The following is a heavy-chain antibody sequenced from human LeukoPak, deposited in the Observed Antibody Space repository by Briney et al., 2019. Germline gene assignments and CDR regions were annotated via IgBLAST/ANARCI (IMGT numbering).Heavy chain of an antibody. Sequence: GASVKVSCKASGYTFTSYYMHWVRQAPGQGLEWMGWISAYNGNTNYAQKLQGRVTMTTDTSTSTAYMELRSLRSDDTAVYYCARDPYYYDSSGYHTGWSNAFDIWGQGTMVTVSS. V-gene: IGHV1-18*04. CDR3: ARDPYYYDSSGYHTGWSNAFDI. CDR2: ISAYNGNT. CDR1: GYTFTSYY. J-gene: IGHJ3*02. D-gene: IGHD3-22*01.